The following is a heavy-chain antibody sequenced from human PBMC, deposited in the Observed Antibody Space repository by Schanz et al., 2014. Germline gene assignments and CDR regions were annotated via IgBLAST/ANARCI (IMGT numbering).Heavy chain of an antibody. CDR1: GYTLSAYS. CDR3: ARGRGFYDY. CDR2: IIPILGIA. D-gene: IGHD3-10*01. J-gene: IGHJ4*02. Sequence: QVQLVQSGTQVKKPGASVKVSCKASGYTLSAYSLHWVRQAPGQGLEWMGRIIPILGIATYAQKFQGRLTITADKSTSTAYMELSSLTSEDTAVHYCARGRGFYDYWGQGTLVTVSS. V-gene: IGHV1-69*09.